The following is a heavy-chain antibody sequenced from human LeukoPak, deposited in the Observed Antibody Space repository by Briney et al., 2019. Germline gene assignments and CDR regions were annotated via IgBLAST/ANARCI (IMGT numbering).Heavy chain of an antibody. CDR2: IKQDGSEK. CDR3: ARDPYSSSWSYGMDV. V-gene: IGHV3-7*05. CDR1: GFTFSNYW. J-gene: IGHJ6*02. Sequence: GGSLRLSCAASGFTFSNYWMSWVRQTPEKGLEWVANIKQDGSEKVYVDSVKGRFTISRDNAQTSLYLHMNSLRAEDTAVYYCARDPYSSSWSYGMDVWGQGTTVTVSS. D-gene: IGHD6-13*01.